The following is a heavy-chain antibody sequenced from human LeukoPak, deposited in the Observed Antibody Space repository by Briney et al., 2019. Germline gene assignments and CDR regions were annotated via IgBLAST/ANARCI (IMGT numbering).Heavy chain of an antibody. CDR1: GDSITSGSYY. J-gene: IGHJ4*02. D-gene: IGHD6-13*01. V-gene: IGHV4-39*07. CDR3: ARDDVHEQLPLDY. Sequence: SETLSLTCTVSGDSITSGSYYWGWIRQPPGRGLEWIGSIYYTGNTYYNPSLKSRVTISVDTSNNEFSLRLTSVTAADTAVYYCARDDVHEQLPLDYWGQGTLVTVSS. CDR2: IYYTGNT.